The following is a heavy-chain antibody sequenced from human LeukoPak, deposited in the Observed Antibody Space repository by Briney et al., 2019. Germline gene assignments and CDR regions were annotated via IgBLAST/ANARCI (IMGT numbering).Heavy chain of an antibody. D-gene: IGHD3-22*01. CDR2: IILILGIT. Sequence: SVKVSCKASGGTFNNYAINWVRQTPGQGLEGMGRIILILGITNYAQKFQGRVTITADKSTSTAYMELSSLRSEDTAVYSCAGFYYDSSGYDAFDIWGQGTMVTVSS. CDR1: GGTFNNYA. CDR3: AGFYYDSSGYDAFDI. V-gene: IGHV1-69*04. J-gene: IGHJ3*02.